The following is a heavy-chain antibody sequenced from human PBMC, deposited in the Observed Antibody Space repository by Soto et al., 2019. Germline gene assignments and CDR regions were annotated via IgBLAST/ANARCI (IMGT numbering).Heavy chain of an antibody. CDR2: IYDSGST. V-gene: IGHV4-31*03. D-gene: IGHD3-22*01. CDR1: GASISSGDYY. CDR3: ASIYDSSGYYYGDNWFDP. J-gene: IGHJ5*02. Sequence: SETLSLTCSVSGASISSGDYYWSWIRQHPGKGLEWIGYIYDSGSTYYNPSLKSRVTISVDTSKNQFSLKLSSVTAADTAVYYCASIYDSSGYYYGDNWFDPWGQGTLVTVSS.